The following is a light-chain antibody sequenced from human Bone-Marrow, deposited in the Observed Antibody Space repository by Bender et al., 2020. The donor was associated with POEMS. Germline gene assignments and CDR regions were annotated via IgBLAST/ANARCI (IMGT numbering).Light chain of an antibody. Sequence: QSALTQPRSVSGSPGQSITISCTGTTSDIGSSDFVSWYQQHPGKAPKLIIFDVSSRPSDVSNRFSGSKSGNAASLTISGLHSDDEADYYCCSYAGTNTWLFGGGTHLTVL. V-gene: IGLV2-11*01. CDR3: CSYAGTNTWL. J-gene: IGLJ3*02. CDR1: TSDIGSSDF. CDR2: DVS.